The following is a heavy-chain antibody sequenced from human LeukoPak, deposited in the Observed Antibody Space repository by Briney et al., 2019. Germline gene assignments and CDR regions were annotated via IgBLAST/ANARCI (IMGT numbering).Heavy chain of an antibody. CDR1: GGSISSGGYS. J-gene: IGHJ4*02. Sequence: SETLSLTCAVSGGSISSGGYSWSWIRQPPGKGLEWIGYIYHSGSTYYNPSLKSRVTISVDRPKNQFSLRLSSVTAADTAVYYCARLSQYCSGGSCYGNYFDYWGQGTLVTVSS. V-gene: IGHV4-30-2*01. CDR2: IYHSGST. D-gene: IGHD2-15*01. CDR3: ARLSQYCSGGSCYGNYFDY.